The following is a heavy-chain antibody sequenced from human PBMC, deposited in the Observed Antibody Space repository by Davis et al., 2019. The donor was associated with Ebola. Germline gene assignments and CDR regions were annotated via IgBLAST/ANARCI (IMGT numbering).Heavy chain of an antibody. D-gene: IGHD3-22*01. CDR3: AKFSDSSGFSH. V-gene: IGHV3-30*18. CDR2: ISYDGSNK. Sequence: LSLTCAASGFTFSSYGMHWVRQAPGKGLEWVAVISYDGSNKYYADSVKGRFTISRDNSKNTLYLQMNSLRAEDTAVYYCAKFSDSSGFSHWGQGTLVTVSS. J-gene: IGHJ4*02. CDR1: GFTFSSYG.